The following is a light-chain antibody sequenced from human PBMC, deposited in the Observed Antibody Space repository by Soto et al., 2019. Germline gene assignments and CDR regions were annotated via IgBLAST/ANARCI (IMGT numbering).Light chain of an antibody. CDR3: SSYTRSSTNV. CDR1: SSDVGCYNY. V-gene: IGLV2-14*03. CDR2: DVT. J-gene: IGLJ1*01. Sequence: QSALTQPDSVSGSPGQSITISCTGSSSDVGCYNYVSWYQQHPGKAPKVIIYDVTNRPSGVSDRISGSKSGNTAYLTISGLQSEEETDYYPSSYTRSSTNVVGTGTKLTVL.